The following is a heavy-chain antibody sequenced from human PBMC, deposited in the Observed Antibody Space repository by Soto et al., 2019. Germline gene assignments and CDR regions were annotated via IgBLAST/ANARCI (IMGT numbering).Heavy chain of an antibody. CDR2: IDGSGNT. CDR1: SESLSGYY. J-gene: IGHJ4*02. V-gene: IGHV4-34*01. CDR3: VGARGRLVGFDY. D-gene: IGHD1-26*01. Sequence: QVQLQQWGAGLLKPSETLSLTCAVNSESLSGYYWSWIRQSPGKGLELIGEIDGSGNTNYSPSLRSRVAMSVATSKNHFSLNLNSVSAADTAAYYCVGARGRLVGFDYWGQGTLVTVSS.